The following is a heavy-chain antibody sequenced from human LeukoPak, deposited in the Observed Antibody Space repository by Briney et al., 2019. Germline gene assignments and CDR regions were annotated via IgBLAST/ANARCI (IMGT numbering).Heavy chain of an antibody. J-gene: IGHJ4*02. V-gene: IGHV3-23*01. CDR1: GFTFSSYA. D-gene: IGHD3-10*01. CDR3: ARKAVRDPRRLEYYFDY. Sequence: PGGSLRLSCAASGFTFSSYAMSWVRQAPGKGLEWVSAISGSGGSTYYADSVKGRFTISRDNSKNTLYLQMNSLRAEDTAVYYCARKAVRDPRRLEYYFDYWGQGTLVTVSS. CDR2: ISGSGGST.